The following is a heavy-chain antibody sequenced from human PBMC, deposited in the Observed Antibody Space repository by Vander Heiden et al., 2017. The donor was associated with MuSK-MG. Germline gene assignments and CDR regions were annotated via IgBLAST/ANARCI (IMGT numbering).Heavy chain of an antibody. CDR3: AKIPTYYYDSSGYDLELNTDAFDI. Sequence: QITLKESGPTLVKTTQTLTLTCTFSGFSLSTRGVGVGWIRQPPGKALGWLAFMYWDDDKRYSTSLKSRLTITNVTSKNQVVLTMTNMDPLDTATYYCAKIPTYYYDSSGYDLELNTDAFDIWGQGRMVTVYS. CDR2: MYWDDDK. CDR1: GFSLSTRGVG. V-gene: IGHV2-5*02. J-gene: IGHJ3*02. D-gene: IGHD3-22*01.